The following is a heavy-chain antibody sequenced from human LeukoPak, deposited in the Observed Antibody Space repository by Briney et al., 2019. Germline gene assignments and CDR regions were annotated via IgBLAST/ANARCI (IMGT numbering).Heavy chain of an antibody. V-gene: IGHV3-30*02. J-gene: IGHJ3*02. CDR2: IRYDGSNK. Sequence: GGSLRLSCAASGFTFSSYGMHRVRQAPGKGLEWVAFIRYDGSNKYYADSVKGRFTISRDNSKNTLYLQMNSLRAEDTAVYYCAKARGEGYCSGGSCLAFDIWGQGTMVTVSS. CDR1: GFTFSSYG. CDR3: AKARGEGYCSGGSCLAFDI. D-gene: IGHD2-15*01.